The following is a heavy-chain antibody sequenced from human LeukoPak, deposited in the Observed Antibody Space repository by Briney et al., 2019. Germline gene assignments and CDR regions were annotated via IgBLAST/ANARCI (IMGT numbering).Heavy chain of an antibody. CDR1: GGPFSGYY. J-gene: IGHJ4*02. Sequence: KSSETLSLTCAVYGGPFSGYYWSWIRQPPGKGLEWIGEINHSGSTNYNPSLKSRVTISVDTSKNQFSLRLSSVTAADTAVYYCARTMYYYESSGYRDYFDSWGQGTLVTVSS. CDR2: INHSGST. V-gene: IGHV4-34*01. CDR3: ARTMYYYESSGYRDYFDS. D-gene: IGHD3-22*01.